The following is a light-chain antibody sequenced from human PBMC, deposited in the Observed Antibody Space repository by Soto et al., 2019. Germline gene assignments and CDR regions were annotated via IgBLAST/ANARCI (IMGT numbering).Light chain of an antibody. CDR1: QSISSW. J-gene: IGKJ1*01. CDR3: QHYKTYPWT. Sequence: DIQMTQSPSILSASVGDRVTIXXRASQSISSWLAWYQQKPGKAPNXLIHKASHLESGVPSRFSGSGSGTEFTLTISSLQPGDFATYYCQHYKTYPWTFGQGTKVDIK. V-gene: IGKV1-5*03. CDR2: KAS.